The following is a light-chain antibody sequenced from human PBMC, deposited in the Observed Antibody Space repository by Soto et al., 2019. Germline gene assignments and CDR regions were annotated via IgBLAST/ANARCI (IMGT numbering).Light chain of an antibody. J-gene: IGKJ3*01. CDR1: QSVSSY. Sequence: IVLTQSPGTLSLSPGERATLSCRASQSVSSYLAWYQHKPGQAPRLLIYSASSRATGVADRFSGSGSGTDFTLTISRLELEDFAVYYCQQYGNSRVTFGPGTKVDIK. V-gene: IGKV3-20*01. CDR3: QQYGNSRVT. CDR2: SAS.